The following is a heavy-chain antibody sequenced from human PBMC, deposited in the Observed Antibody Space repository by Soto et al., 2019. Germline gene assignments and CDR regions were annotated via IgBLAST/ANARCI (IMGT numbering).Heavy chain of an antibody. CDR1: GFTFSSYA. CDR2: ISYDGSNK. V-gene: IGHV3-30-3*01. J-gene: IGHJ2*01. Sequence: GGSLRLSCAASGFTFSSYAMHWVRQAPGKGLEWVAVISYDGSNKYYADSVEGRFTISRDNSKNTLYLQMNSLRAEDTAVYYCARDPLWGTAMVLWYFDLWGRGTLVTVSS. CDR3: ARDPLWGTAMVLWYFDL. D-gene: IGHD5-18*01.